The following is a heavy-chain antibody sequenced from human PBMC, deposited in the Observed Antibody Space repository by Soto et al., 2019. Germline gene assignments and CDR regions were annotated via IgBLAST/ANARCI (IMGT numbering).Heavy chain of an antibody. CDR3: ARMDCGGDCYTPNWFDP. Sequence: ETLSLTCTVSGGSISSYYWSWIRQPPGKGLEWIGYIYYSGSTNYNPSLKSRVTISVDTSKNQLSLKLSSVTAADTAVYHCARMDCGGDCYTPNWFDPWGQGTLVTVS. CDR2: IYYSGST. D-gene: IGHD2-21*02. V-gene: IGHV4-59*01. CDR1: GGSISSYY. J-gene: IGHJ5*02.